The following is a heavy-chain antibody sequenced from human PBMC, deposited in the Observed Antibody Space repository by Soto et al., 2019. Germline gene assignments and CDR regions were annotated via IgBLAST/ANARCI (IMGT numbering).Heavy chain of an antibody. D-gene: IGHD2-2*01. Sequence: GGSLRLSCVASGFTFDDYAMHWVRQAPGKGLEWVSGISWNSGSIGYADSVKGRFTISRDNAKNSLYLQMNSLRAEDTALYYCAKGYCSSTSCPDRTYYYYYYGMDVWGQGTTVTVSS. CDR2: ISWNSGSI. J-gene: IGHJ6*02. CDR3: AKGYCSSTSCPDRTYYYYYYGMDV. CDR1: GFTFDDYA. V-gene: IGHV3-9*01.